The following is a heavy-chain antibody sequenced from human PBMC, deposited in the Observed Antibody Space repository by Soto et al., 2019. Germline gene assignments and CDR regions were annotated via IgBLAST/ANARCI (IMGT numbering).Heavy chain of an antibody. D-gene: IGHD2-8*01. V-gene: IGHV3-30*18. CDR2: ISYDGSNK. CDR3: AKEIPTPGGYTNGLDY. CDR1: GFTFSCYG. J-gene: IGHJ4*02. Sequence: GSLRLSCAASGFTFSCYGMHWVRQAPGKGLEWVAVISYDGSNKYYADSVKGRFTISRDNSKNTLYLQMNSLRAEDTAVYYCAKEIPTPGGYTNGLDYWGQGTLVTVSS.